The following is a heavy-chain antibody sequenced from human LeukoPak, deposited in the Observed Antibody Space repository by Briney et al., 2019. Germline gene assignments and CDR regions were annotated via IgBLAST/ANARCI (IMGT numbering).Heavy chain of an antibody. D-gene: IGHD6-19*01. J-gene: IGHJ5*02. V-gene: IGHV4-39*01. CDR3: ARPQAVAGYDNWFDP. CDR1: GGSTSSSSYF. Sequence: SETLSLTCTVSGGSTSSSSYFWGWIRQPPGTGLEWIGSIYYSGSTYYNPSLKSRVTISVDTSKNQFSLKLSSVTAADTAVYYCARPQAVAGYDNWFDPWGQGTLVTVSS. CDR2: IYYSGST.